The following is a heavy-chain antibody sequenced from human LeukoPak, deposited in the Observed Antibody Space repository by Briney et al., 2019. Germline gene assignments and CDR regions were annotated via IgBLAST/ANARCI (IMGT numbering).Heavy chain of an antibody. J-gene: IGHJ4*02. CDR1: GGSISSSSYY. V-gene: IGHV4-39*01. D-gene: IGHD2-2*01. CDR3: ARHRIVPAAMSGFDY. CDR2: IYYSGST. Sequence: SETLSLTCTVSGGSISSSSYYWGWIRQPPGKGLEWIGSIYYSGSTYYNPPLKSRVTISVDTSKNQFSLKLSSVTAADTAVYYCARHRIVPAAMSGFDYWGQGTLVTVSS.